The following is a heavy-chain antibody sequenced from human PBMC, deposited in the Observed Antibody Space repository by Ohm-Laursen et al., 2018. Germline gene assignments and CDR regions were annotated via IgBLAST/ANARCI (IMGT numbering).Heavy chain of an antibody. CDR2: ISGSGGST. Sequence: GSLRLSCAASGFTFSNAWMSWVRQAPGKGLEWVSAISGSGGSTYYTDSVKGRFTISRDNSKNTLYLQMNSLRAEDTAVYYCAKDRGYSGYDPLDFWGQGTQVTVSS. J-gene: IGHJ4*02. V-gene: IGHV3-23*01. D-gene: IGHD5-12*01. CDR3: AKDRGYSGYDPLDF. CDR1: GFTFSNAW.